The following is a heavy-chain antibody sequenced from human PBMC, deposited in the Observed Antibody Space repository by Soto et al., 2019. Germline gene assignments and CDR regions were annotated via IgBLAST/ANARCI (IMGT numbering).Heavy chain of an antibody. J-gene: IGHJ6*02. Sequence: GGSLRLSCAASGFTFSSYAMSWVRQAPGKGLEWVSAISGSGGSTYYADSVKGRFTISRDNSKNTLYLQMNSLRAEDTAVYYCAKGPKFSSTSYYYGMDVWGQGTTVTVSS. CDR2: ISGSGGST. CDR3: AKGPKFSSTSYYYGMDV. V-gene: IGHV3-23*01. D-gene: IGHD2-2*01. CDR1: GFTFSSYA.